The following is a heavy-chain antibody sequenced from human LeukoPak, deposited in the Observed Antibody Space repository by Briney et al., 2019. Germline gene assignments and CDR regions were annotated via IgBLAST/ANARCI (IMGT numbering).Heavy chain of an antibody. Sequence: PGGSLRLSCAASGFTFSSYWMSWVRQAPGKGLEGVANIKQDGSEKYYVDSVKGRFTISRDNAKNSLYLQMNSLRAEDTAVYYCARAYYYDSSGYSHYFDYWGQGTLVTVSS. CDR1: GFTFSSYW. D-gene: IGHD3-22*01. CDR3: ARAYYYDSSGYSHYFDY. J-gene: IGHJ4*02. CDR2: IKQDGSEK. V-gene: IGHV3-7*01.